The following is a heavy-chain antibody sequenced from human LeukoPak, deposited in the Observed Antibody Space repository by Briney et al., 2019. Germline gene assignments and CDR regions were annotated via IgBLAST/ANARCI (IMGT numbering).Heavy chain of an antibody. J-gene: IGHJ4*02. Sequence: GGSLRLSCAASGFTFSKYWMLWVRQDPGKGLESVSRINTDGTVTTYADSVKGRFTVSRDNADNKMFLQMNSVRDEDTAVYYCATKQWLAPPPDSWGQGTPVTVSS. D-gene: IGHD6-19*01. CDR2: INTDGTVT. V-gene: IGHV3-74*01. CDR1: GFTFSKYW. CDR3: ATKQWLAPPPDS.